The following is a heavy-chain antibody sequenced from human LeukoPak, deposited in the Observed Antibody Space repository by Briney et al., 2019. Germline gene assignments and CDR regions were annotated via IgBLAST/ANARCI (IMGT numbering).Heavy chain of an antibody. CDR3: VITSATGPLDY. CDR2: ISGNGGNT. D-gene: IGHD4-11*01. J-gene: IGHJ4*02. Sequence: GGSLRLSCSASGFTFSSYAMHWVRQSPGKGLEYVSAISGNGGNTYYADSLKGRFTISRDNSKNTLYLQMSSLRVEDTAVYYCVITSATGPLDYWGQGTLVTVSS. V-gene: IGHV3-64D*09. CDR1: GFTFSSYA.